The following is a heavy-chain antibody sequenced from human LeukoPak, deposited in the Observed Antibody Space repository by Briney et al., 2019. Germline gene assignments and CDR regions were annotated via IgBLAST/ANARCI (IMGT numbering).Heavy chain of an antibody. D-gene: IGHD2-2*03. CDR1: GFTFDDYT. J-gene: IGHJ4*02. CDR3: AKDLSTSGWILEY. CDR2: ISWDAGST. Sequence: GGSLRLSCAASGFTFDDYTTHWVRQAPGKGLEWVSVISWDAGSTVYADSVKGRFTISRDNSKNSLYLQMNSLRTDDTALYYCAKDLSTSGWILEYWGQGTLVTVSS. V-gene: IGHV3-43*01.